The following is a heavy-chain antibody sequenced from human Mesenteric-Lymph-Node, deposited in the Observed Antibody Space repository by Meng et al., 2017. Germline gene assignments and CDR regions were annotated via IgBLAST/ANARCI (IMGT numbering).Heavy chain of an antibody. CDR1: GFIFSSYT. CDR3: ARVSDSSGWYSGDH. D-gene: IGHD6-19*01. Sequence: GGSLRLSCDASGFIFSSYTMNWVRQAPGKGLEWVSSISSSSTHIYYADSVKGRFTISRDNAKNSLNLQMNSLRAEDTAVYYCARVSDSSGWYSGDHWGQGTLVTVSS. CDR2: ISSSSTHI. V-gene: IGHV3-21*06. J-gene: IGHJ4*02.